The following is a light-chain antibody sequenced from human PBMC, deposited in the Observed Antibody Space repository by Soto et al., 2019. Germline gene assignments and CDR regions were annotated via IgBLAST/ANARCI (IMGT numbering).Light chain of an antibody. V-gene: IGLV2-11*01. Sequence: QSVLTQPRSVSGSPGQSVTISCTGTSSDVGGYNFVSWYQQHPGKAPKVMIYDVTKRPSGVPDRFSGSKSGNTASLTISGLQAEDEADYYCSSYTSSSPYAFGTGTKVTVL. CDR2: DVT. CDR1: SSDVGGYNF. J-gene: IGLJ1*01. CDR3: SSYTSSSPYA.